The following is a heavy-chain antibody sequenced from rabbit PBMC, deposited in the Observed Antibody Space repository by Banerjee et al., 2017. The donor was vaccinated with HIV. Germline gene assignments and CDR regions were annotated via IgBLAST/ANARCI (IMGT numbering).Heavy chain of an antibody. J-gene: IGHJ4*01. CDR2: IYTGSSGST. CDR1: GFSFSSNYW. D-gene: IGHD6-1*01. Sequence: QEQLEESGGDLVKPEGSLTLTYTASGFSFSSNYWMCWVRQAPGKGLEWIGCIYTGSSGSTYYASWAKGRFTISKTSSTVDLQMTSLTAADTATYFCARGGGIIHGYELWGPGTLVTVS. CDR3: ARGGGIIHGYEL. V-gene: IGHV1S45*01.